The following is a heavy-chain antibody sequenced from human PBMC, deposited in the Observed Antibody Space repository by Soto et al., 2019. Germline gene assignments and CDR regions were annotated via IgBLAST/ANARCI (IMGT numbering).Heavy chain of an antibody. CDR1: GYTFTSYG. Sequence: GASVKVSCKASGYTFTSYGISWVRRAPGQGLEWMGRIIPILGIANYAQKFQGRVTITADKSTSTAYMELSSLRSEDTAVYYCASYCSGGSSYANFDYWGQGTLVTVSS. CDR3: ASYCSGGSSYANFDY. J-gene: IGHJ4*02. V-gene: IGHV1-69*04. D-gene: IGHD2-15*01. CDR2: IIPILGIA.